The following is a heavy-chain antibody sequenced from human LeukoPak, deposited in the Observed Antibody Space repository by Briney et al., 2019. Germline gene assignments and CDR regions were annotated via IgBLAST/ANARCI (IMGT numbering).Heavy chain of an antibody. CDR1: GYTFTGYY. CDR3: ARDGVGYYDSSGYYYFQH. J-gene: IGHJ1*01. D-gene: IGHD3-22*01. V-gene: IGHV1-2*02. Sequence: ASVKVSCKASGYTFTGYYMHWVRQAPGQGLEWMGWINPNSGGTNYAQKFQGRVAMTRDTSISTAYMELSRLRSDDTAVYYCARDGVGYYDSSGYYYFQHWGQGTLVTVSS. CDR2: INPNSGGT.